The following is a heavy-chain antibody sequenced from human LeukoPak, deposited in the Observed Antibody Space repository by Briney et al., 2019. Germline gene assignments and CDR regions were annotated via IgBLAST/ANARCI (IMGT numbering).Heavy chain of an antibody. CDR1: GYTFTSYA. CDR2: INAGNGNT. J-gene: IGHJ3*02. Sequence: ASVKVSCKASGYTFTSYAMHWVRQAPGQRLEWMGWINAGNGNTKYSQKFQGRVTITRDTSASTAYMELSSLRSEDTAVYYCARDDDSSSWYGEGAFDIWGQGTMVTASS. V-gene: IGHV1-3*01. CDR3: ARDDDSSSWYGEGAFDI. D-gene: IGHD6-13*01.